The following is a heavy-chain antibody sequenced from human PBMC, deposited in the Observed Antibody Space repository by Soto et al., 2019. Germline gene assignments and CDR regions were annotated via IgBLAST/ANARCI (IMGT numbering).Heavy chain of an antibody. Sequence: GGSLRLSCVASGFTFNSHAMSWVRQAPGKGLEWVSGISGSGGSTYYADSVKGRFTISRDNSKNTLYVQMNSLRAEDTAVYYCAKLGIRYFDLYAFDIWGQGTMVTVSS. D-gene: IGHD3-9*01. V-gene: IGHV3-23*01. CDR3: AKLGIRYFDLYAFDI. CDR1: GFTFNSHA. CDR2: ISGSGGST. J-gene: IGHJ3*02.